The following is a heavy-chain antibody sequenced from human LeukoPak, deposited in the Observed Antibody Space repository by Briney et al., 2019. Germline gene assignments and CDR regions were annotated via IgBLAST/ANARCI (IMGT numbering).Heavy chain of an antibody. CDR1: GYTFPNYD. Sequence: ASVTVSCKASGYTFPNYDINWVRQAPGQGLEWMGWMNPNSGNTGYAQKFQGRVTITRNTSITTAYMELSSLRSDDTAVYFCARGPKWSGSYYYFDFWGQGTLVTVSS. CDR2: MNPNSGNT. J-gene: IGHJ4*02. CDR3: ARGPKWSGSYYYFDF. V-gene: IGHV1-8*01. D-gene: IGHD1-26*01.